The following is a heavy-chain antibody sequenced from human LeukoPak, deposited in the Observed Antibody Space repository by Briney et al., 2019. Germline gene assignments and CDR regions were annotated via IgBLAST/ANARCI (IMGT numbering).Heavy chain of an antibody. Sequence: PGGSLRLSCVGSGFTFSSFWMNWVRQVPGRGLQWLANIKEDGSLTTHEESVKGRFTIFRDNVANVLYLQMNSLRADDTAVYYCAKERTGGWPFDYWGQGTLVTVSS. CDR3: AKERTGGWPFDY. V-gene: IGHV3-7*03. J-gene: IGHJ4*02. D-gene: IGHD6-19*01. CDR2: IKEDGSLT. CDR1: GFTFSSFW.